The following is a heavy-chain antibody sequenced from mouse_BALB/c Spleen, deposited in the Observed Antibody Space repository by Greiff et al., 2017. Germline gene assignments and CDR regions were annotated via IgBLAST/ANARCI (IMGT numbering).Heavy chain of an antibody. V-gene: IGHV5-6-4*01. CDR3: TRAVVDY. Sequence: EVQLVESGGGLVKPGGSLKLSCAASGFTFSSYTMSWVRQTPEKRLEWVATISSGGSYTYYPDSVKGRFTISRDNAKNTLYLQMSSLKSEDTAMYYCTRAVVDYWGQGTTLTVSS. D-gene: IGHD1-1*01. CDR1: GFTFSSYT. J-gene: IGHJ2*01. CDR2: ISSGGSYT.